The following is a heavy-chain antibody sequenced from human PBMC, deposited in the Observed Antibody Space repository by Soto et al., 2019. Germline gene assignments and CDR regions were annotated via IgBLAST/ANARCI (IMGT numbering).Heavy chain of an antibody. D-gene: IGHD3-10*01. CDR3: ARMTVRGVIHFDY. CDR1: GFSLNTSGMC. V-gene: IGHV2-70*01. J-gene: IGHJ4*02. Sequence: SGPTLVNPTQTLTLTCTFSGFSLNTSGMCVSWIRQPPGKALEWLALIDWDDDKYYTTSLKTRLTISKDTYKNQVVLRMTNMDPVDTATYYCARMTVRGVIHFDYWGQGTLVTVSS. CDR2: IDWDDDK.